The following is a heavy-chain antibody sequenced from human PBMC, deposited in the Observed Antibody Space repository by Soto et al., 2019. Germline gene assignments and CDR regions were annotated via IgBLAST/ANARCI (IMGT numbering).Heavy chain of an antibody. CDR1: GGSISSYY. D-gene: IGHD6-13*01. CDR2: IYYSGST. V-gene: IGHV4-59*01. J-gene: IGHJ4*02. Sequence: SETLSLTCTVSGGSISSYYWSWIRQPPGKGLEWIGYIYYSGSTNYNPSLKSRVTISVDTSKNQFSLKLSSVTTADTAVYYCARDEVGIAAFDYWGQGTLVTVSS. CDR3: ARDEVGIAAFDY.